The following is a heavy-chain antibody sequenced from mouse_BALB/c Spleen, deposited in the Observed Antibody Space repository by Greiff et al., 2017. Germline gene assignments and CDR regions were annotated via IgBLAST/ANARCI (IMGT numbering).Heavy chain of an antibody. V-gene: IGHV2-2*02. J-gene: IGHJ4*01. Sequence: VQLQQSGPGLVQPSQRLSITCTVSGFSLTGYGVHWVSQSPGKGLEWMGVIWRGGSTDYNAAFISRLSISKDNSKIQVFFKMNSLQANDTATYYCARKYGYDGRYAMDYWGQGTSVTVSS. CDR3: ARKYGYDGRYAMDY. CDR1: GFSLTGYG. D-gene: IGHD2-2*01. CDR2: IWRGGST.